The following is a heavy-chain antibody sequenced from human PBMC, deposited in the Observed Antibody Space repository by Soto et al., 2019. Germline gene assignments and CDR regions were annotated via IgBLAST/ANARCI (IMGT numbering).Heavy chain of an antibody. CDR1: GFTFSSYG. CDR3: ARGTYGGYFDY. CDR2: IWYDGSNK. Sequence: GGSLRLSCAASGFTFSSYGMHWVRQAPGKGLEWVAVIWYDGSNKYYADSVKGRFTISRGNSKNTLYLQMNSLRAEDTAVYYCARGTYGGYFDYWGQGTLVTVSS. V-gene: IGHV3-33*01. J-gene: IGHJ4*02. D-gene: IGHD3-16*01.